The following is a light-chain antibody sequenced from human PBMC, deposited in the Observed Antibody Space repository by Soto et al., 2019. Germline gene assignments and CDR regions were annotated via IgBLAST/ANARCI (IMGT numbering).Light chain of an antibody. Sequence: EIVLTQSPGTLALSPGERATLSCGASQSVSSSYLGWYQQKPGQAPRLLIYGASSRATGIPDRFSGSGSGTGFTLTISRLEPEDFAVYYCQQYGSSPWTFGQGTKVDIK. J-gene: IGKJ1*01. CDR1: QSVSSSY. CDR2: GAS. CDR3: QQYGSSPWT. V-gene: IGKV3-20*01.